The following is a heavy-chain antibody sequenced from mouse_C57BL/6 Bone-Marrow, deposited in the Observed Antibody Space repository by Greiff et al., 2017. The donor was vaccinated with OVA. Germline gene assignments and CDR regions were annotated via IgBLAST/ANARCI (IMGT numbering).Heavy chain of an antibody. V-gene: IGHV1-50*01. CDR2: IDPSDSYT. CDR3: ARGYDEEDY. CDR1: GYTFTSYW. D-gene: IGHD2-2*01. J-gene: IGHJ2*01. Sequence: VQLQQPGAELVKPGASVKLSCKASGYTFTSYWMQWVKQRPGQGLEWIGEIDPSDSYTNYNQKFKGKATLTVDTSSSTAYMQLSSLTSEDAAVYYCARGYDEEDYWGQGTTLTVSA.